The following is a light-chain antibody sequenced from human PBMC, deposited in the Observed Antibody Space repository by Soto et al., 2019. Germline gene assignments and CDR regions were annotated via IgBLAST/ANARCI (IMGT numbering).Light chain of an antibody. J-gene: IGLJ2*01. CDR3: VAWDDGLKGPV. CDR1: SSNIGSNT. CDR2: NYN. V-gene: IGLV1-44*01. Sequence: QSVLPQPPSASGTPGQRVTISCSGSSSNIGSNTVNWYQQVPGTAPKLHIYNYNQRPSGVPDRISGSKSGTSASLAISGLQSEDEADYYCVAWDDGLKGPVFGGGTQLTVL.